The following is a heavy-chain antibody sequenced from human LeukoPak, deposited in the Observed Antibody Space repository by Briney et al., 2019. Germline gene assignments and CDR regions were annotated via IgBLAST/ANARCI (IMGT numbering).Heavy chain of an antibody. J-gene: IGHJ4*02. CDR3: AKERYYDSRDHWHFDY. CDR2: ISGSAGST. CDR1: GFTFITYA. D-gene: IGHD3-22*01. V-gene: IGHV3-23*01. Sequence: PGGSLRLSCAASGFTFITYAMSWVRQAPGKGLEWVSAISGSAGSTYYADSVKGRFTISRDNSKNTLYLQMNSLRAEDTAVYYCAKERYYDSRDHWHFDYWGQGTLVTVSS.